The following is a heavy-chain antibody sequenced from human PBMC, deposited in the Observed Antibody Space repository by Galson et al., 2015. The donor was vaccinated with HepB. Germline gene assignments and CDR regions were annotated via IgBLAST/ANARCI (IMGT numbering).Heavy chain of an antibody. CDR2: ISRNGGST. CDR1: GFTLSAYV. Sequence: SLRLSCAASGFTLSAYVMHWVRQAPGKGLEDVSGISRNGGSTYYADSVRGRFTISRDNSKNTLYLQMNSLRPEDTAVYYCVRSSWYIPVPEDAFDVWGQGTMLTVSS. V-gene: IGHV3-64D*06. CDR3: VRSSWYIPVPEDAFDV. J-gene: IGHJ3*01. D-gene: IGHD6-13*01.